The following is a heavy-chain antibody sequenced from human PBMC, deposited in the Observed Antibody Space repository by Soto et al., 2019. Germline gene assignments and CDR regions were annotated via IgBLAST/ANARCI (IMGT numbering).Heavy chain of an antibody. CDR2: ISYDGSNK. Sequence: GGSLRLSCAASGFTFSSYAMHWVRQSPGKGLEWVAVISYDGSNKYYADSVKGRFTISRDNSKNTLYLQMNSLRAEDTAVYYCAKPLSGYESQDYWGQGTLVTVSS. V-gene: IGHV3-30-3*02. D-gene: IGHD5-12*01. CDR1: GFTFSSYA. CDR3: AKPLSGYESQDY. J-gene: IGHJ4*02.